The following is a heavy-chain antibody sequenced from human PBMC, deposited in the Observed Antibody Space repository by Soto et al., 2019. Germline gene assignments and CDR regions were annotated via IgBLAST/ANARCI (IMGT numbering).Heavy chain of an antibody. V-gene: IGHV4-39*01. D-gene: IGHD4-4*01. CDR2: IYYSGST. CDR3: ARRSYSNSYAHHSYSYGMDV. CDR1: VFSIVRIIDD. Sequence: SETLSLTCTVSVFSIVRIIDDWGWIREPPGKGLEWIGSIYYSGSTYYNPSLKIRVTISVDTSKNQFSLKLSSVTAADTAVYSCARRSYSNSYAHHSYSYGMDVWGQGTPVTVSS. J-gene: IGHJ6*02.